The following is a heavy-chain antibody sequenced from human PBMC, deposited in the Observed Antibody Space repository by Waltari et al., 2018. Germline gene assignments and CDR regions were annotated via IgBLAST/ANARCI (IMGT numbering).Heavy chain of an antibody. V-gene: IGHV4-61*02. D-gene: IGHD3-10*01. CDR2: IYTSGST. J-gene: IGHJ4*02. CDR3: ARAGMVRGAIDY. Sequence: QVQLQESGPGLVKPSQTLSLTCPVSGGSISSGSYYWSWPRQPAGKGLEWIGRIYTSGSTNYNPSLKSRVTISVDTSKNQFSLKLSSVTAADTAVYYCARAGMVRGAIDYWGQGTLVTVSS. CDR1: GGSISSGSYY.